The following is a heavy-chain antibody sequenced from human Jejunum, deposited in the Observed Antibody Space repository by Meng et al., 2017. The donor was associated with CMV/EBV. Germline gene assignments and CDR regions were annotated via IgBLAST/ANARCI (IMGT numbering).Heavy chain of an antibody. D-gene: IGHD3-16*01. J-gene: IGHJ4*02. CDR1: FPFSCYW. CDR2: IKQDGSEK. CDR3: ARDLENGYASSIKDY. Sequence: FPFSCYWMGWVRQAPGKGLEWVANIKQDGSEKYYGVSVKGRFTISRDNAKNSLSLQMNSLRAEDTAVYYCARDLENGYASSIKDYWGQGTLVTVSS. V-gene: IGHV3-7*01.